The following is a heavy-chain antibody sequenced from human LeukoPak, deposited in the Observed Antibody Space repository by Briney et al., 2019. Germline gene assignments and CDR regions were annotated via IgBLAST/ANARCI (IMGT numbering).Heavy chain of an antibody. V-gene: IGHV4-4*02. Sequence: SETLSLTCAVSGGSISSSNWWSWIRQPPGKGLEWIGEINHSGSTNYNPSLKSRVTISVDTSKNQFSLKLSSVTAADTAVYYCASEILPYCSDTSCYPYFQYWGQGTLVTVSS. J-gene: IGHJ1*01. CDR3: ASEILPYCSDTSCYPYFQY. CDR2: INHSGST. CDR1: GGSISSSNW. D-gene: IGHD2-2*01.